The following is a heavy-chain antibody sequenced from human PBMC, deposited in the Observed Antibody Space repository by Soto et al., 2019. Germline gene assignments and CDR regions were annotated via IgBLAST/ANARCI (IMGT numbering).Heavy chain of an antibody. CDR1: GFSLSTRGVG. Sequence: SGPTLVNPTPTLTLTCTFSGFSLSTRGVGVGWMRQPPGKALEWLALIYWDDDNRYSPSLQSRLTITKDTSKNQVVLTMTNMDPVDTATYYCAVLIEFRSSSFIDYWGQGTLVTVSS. CDR3: AVLIEFRSSSFIDY. V-gene: IGHV2-5*02. CDR2: IYWDDDN. J-gene: IGHJ4*02. D-gene: IGHD6-6*01.